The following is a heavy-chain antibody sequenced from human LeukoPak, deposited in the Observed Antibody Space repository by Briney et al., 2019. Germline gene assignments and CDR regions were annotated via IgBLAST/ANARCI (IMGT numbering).Heavy chain of an antibody. Sequence: SVKVSCKASGGTFTSYAISWVRQAPGQGLEWMGGIIPIFGTANYAQKFQGRVTITADESTSTAYMELSSLRSEDTAVYYCARDRYTLAVAGHFDYWGQGTLVTVSS. D-gene: IGHD6-19*01. CDR1: GGTFTSYA. V-gene: IGHV1-69*13. CDR3: ARDRYTLAVAGHFDY. J-gene: IGHJ4*02. CDR2: IIPIFGTA.